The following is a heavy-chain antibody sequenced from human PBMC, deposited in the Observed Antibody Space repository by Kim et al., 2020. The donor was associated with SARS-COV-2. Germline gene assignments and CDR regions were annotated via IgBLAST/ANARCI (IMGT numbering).Heavy chain of an antibody. J-gene: IGHJ4*02. V-gene: IGHV3-23*01. D-gene: IGHD2-2*01. CDR3: AKPPKYCSSTSCPQDY. CDR1: GFTFSSYA. Sequence: GGSLRLSCAASGFTFSSYAMSWVRQAPGKGLEWVSAISGSGGSTYYADSVKGRFTISRDNSKNTLYLQMNSLRAEDTAVYYCAKPPKYCSSTSCPQDYWGQGTLVTVSS. CDR2: ISGSGGST.